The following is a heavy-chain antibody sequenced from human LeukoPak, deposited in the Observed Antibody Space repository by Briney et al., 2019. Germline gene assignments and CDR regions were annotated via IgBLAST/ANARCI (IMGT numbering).Heavy chain of an antibody. Sequence: GGSLRLSCAASGFTFSSYAMSWVRQAPGKGPEWVSAISGSGGSTYYADSVKGRFTISRDNSKNTLYLQMNSLRAEDTAVYYCAKASAMIVVVSKHFDYWGQGTLVTVSS. J-gene: IGHJ4*02. V-gene: IGHV3-23*01. D-gene: IGHD3-22*01. CDR2: ISGSGGST. CDR3: AKASAMIVVVSKHFDY. CDR1: GFTFSSYA.